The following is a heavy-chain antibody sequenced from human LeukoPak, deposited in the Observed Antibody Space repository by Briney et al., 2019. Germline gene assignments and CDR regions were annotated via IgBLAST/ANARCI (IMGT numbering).Heavy chain of an antibody. CDR2: INTNTGKS. J-gene: IGHJ3*01. D-gene: IGHD5-24*01. Sequence: ASVKVSCKASGYTFTGYYMHWVRQAPGQGLEWMGWINTNTGKSSYAQGFLGRFVFSSDTSVRTAYLQISSLEAADSALYYCARGSTQLDFWGQGTMVTVSS. V-gene: IGHV7-4-1*02. CDR3: ARGSTQLDF. CDR1: GYTFTGYY.